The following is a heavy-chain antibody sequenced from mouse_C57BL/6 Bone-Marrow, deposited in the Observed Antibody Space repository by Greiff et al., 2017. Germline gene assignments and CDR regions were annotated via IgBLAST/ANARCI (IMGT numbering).Heavy chain of an antibody. V-gene: IGHV1-15*01. CDR3: TMRGLLRCWYFDV. CDR2: IDPETGGT. J-gene: IGHJ1*03. CDR1: GYTFTDYE. Sequence: QVQLKQSGAELVRPGASVTLSCKASGYTFTDYEMHWVKQTPVHGLEWIGAIDPETGGTAYNQKFKGKAILTADKSSSTAYMELRSLTSEDSAVYDCTMRGLLRCWYFDVWGTGTTVTVSS. D-gene: IGHD1-1*01.